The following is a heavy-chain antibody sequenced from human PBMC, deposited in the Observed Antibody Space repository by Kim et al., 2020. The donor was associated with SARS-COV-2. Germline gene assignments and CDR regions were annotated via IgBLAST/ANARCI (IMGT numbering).Heavy chain of an antibody. J-gene: IGHJ4*02. V-gene: IGHV4-34*01. D-gene: IGHD2-15*01. Sequence: NSNPSLKPRLTIQLDTSKNHFSLNLSSVTAADTAVYYCARGPLLRYFVYWGQGTLVTVSS. CDR3: ARGPLLRYFVY.